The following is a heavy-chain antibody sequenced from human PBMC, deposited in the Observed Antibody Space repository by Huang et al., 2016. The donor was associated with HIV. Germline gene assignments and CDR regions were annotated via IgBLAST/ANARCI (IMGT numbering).Heavy chain of an antibody. V-gene: IGHV3-74*01. J-gene: IGHJ2*01. CDR3: ARGTRLTGLWYFDL. CDR1: GLTFSSYW. D-gene: IGHD7-27*01. CDR2: IKGDGRSP. Sequence: VQLVESGGGLVQPGGSLRLSCAASGLTFSSYWMHWVRQAPGKGLVWVSRIKGDGRSPNYADSVKGRCTIARDNAKNTLYVQVNRLRAEDTAVYYCARGTRLTGLWYFDLWGRGTLVSVSS.